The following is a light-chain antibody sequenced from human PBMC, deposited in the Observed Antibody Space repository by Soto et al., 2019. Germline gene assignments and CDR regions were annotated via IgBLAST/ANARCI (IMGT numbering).Light chain of an antibody. Sequence: EIVLTQSPGTLSLSPGERATLSCRASQSIDNFFLAWFQQKPGQAPSLLIYGASSRATGIPDRFSGSGSGTDFTLTISRLEPEDFAVYSCQQYGSSPLTFGPGTIVDIK. J-gene: IGKJ3*01. CDR2: GAS. CDR3: QQYGSSPLT. V-gene: IGKV3-20*01. CDR1: QSIDNFF.